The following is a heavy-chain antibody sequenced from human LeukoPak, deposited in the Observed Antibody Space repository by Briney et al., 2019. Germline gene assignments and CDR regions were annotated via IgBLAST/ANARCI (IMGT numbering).Heavy chain of an antibody. V-gene: IGHV3-23*01. J-gene: IGHJ4*02. Sequence: GGSLRLSCAASGFTFSTYAMNWVRQAPGKGLEWVSAISGSGVSTYYADSVKGRFTVSRDNSKNTLYLQMSSLRAEDTAVYYCAKLGDYGYWGQGTLVTVSS. CDR2: ISGSGVST. CDR1: GFTFSTYA. CDR3: AKLGDYGY. D-gene: IGHD4-17*01.